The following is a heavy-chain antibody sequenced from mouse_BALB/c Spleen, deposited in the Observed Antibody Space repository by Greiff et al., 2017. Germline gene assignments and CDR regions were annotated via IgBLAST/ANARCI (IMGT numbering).Heavy chain of an antibody. D-gene: IGHD1-1*01. Sequence: EVQRVESGGGLVQPGGSLKLSCAASGFTFSSYGMSWVRQTPDKRLELVATINSNGGSTYYPDSVKGRFTISRDNAKNTLYLQMSSLKSEDTAMYYCARARSRIDYWGQGTTLTVSS. J-gene: IGHJ2*01. CDR1: GFTFSSYG. V-gene: IGHV5-6-3*01. CDR3: ARARSRIDY. CDR2: INSNGGST.